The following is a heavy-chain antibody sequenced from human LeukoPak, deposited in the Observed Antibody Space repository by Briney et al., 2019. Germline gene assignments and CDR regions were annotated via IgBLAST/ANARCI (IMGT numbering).Heavy chain of an antibody. Sequence: PSETLSLTCTVSGGSISSDGYYWSWIRQPPGKGLEWIGYIFHSGSTYYNPSLKSRVTISVDRSKNQFSLQLTSVTAADTAVYYCARDQYCSGTSCYEGNWFDPWGQGTLVTVSS. J-gene: IGHJ5*02. CDR3: ARDQYCSGTSCYEGNWFDP. D-gene: IGHD2-2*01. CDR2: IFHSGST. V-gene: IGHV4-30-2*01. CDR1: GGSISSDGYY.